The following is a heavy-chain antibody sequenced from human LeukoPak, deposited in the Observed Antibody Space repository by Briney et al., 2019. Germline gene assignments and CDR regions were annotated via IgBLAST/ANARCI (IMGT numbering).Heavy chain of an antibody. V-gene: IGHV3-30*02. CDR1: GFTFSSYG. J-gene: IGHJ4*02. D-gene: IGHD4-17*01. CDR2: IRYDGSNK. Sequence: GGSLRLSCAASGFTFSSYGMHWVRQAPGKGLEWVAFIRYDGSNKYYADSVKGRFTISRDNSKNTLYLQMNSLKTEDTAVYYCTTVFQDYGDYVSLANYYWGQGTLVTVSS. CDR3: TTVFQDYGDYVSLANYY.